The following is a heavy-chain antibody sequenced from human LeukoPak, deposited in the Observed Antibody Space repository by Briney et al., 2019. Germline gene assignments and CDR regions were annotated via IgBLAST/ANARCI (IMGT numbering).Heavy chain of an antibody. CDR1: EYIFTDDY. CDR2: INPNSGGT. Sequence: ASVKVSCKPSEYIFTDDYMHWVRQTPGQGLEWMGWINPNSGGTRYPQKFQGRVTMTRDTAISTGYMELSGLRSDDTALYYCAKELLWFGELLSPLDYWGQGTLVTVSS. CDR3: AKELLWFGELLSPLDY. D-gene: IGHD3-10*01. V-gene: IGHV1-2*02. J-gene: IGHJ4*02.